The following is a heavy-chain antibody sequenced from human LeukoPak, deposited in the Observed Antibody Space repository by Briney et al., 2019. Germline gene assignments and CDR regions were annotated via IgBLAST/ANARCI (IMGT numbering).Heavy chain of an antibody. J-gene: IGHJ6*02. CDR2: IGTAGDT. V-gene: IGHV3-13*01. CDR1: GFTFSSYD. Sequence: GGSLRLSCAASGFTFSSYDMHWVRQATGKGLEWVSAIGTAGDTYYPGSVKGRFTISRENAKNSLYLQMNSLRAGDTAVYCCARSYYYGSGIGYGMDVWGQGTTVTVSS. CDR3: ARSYYYGSGIGYGMDV. D-gene: IGHD3-10*01.